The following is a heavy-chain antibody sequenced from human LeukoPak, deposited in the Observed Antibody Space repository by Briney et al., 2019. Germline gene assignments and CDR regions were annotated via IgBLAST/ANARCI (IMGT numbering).Heavy chain of an antibody. CDR2: IIPIFGTA. CDR1: GGTFSSYA. CDR3: ARAPGYSSSWYLFSDQNKYYFDY. Sequence: SVKVSCKASGGTFSSYAISWVRQAPGQGLEWMGGIIPIFGTANYAQKFQGRVTITADESTSTAYMELSSMRSEDTAVYYCARAPGYSSSWYLFSDQNKYYFDYWGQGTLVTVSS. D-gene: IGHD6-13*01. J-gene: IGHJ4*02. V-gene: IGHV1-69*13.